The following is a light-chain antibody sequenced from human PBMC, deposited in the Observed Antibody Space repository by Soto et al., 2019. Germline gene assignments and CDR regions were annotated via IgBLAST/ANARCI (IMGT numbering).Light chain of an antibody. CDR3: VQHYSYHLT. J-gene: IGKJ4*01. CDR2: EAS. CDR1: QDIGTD. Sequence: DIQMTQSPSSLSASVADRVTITCRASQDIGTDLGWYQQKPGKAPERLIYEASVLQSGVPSRFSGSGSGTEFTLTVSSLQHEDFDPYYCVQHYSYHLTLGGGTKVDIK. V-gene: IGKV1-17*01.